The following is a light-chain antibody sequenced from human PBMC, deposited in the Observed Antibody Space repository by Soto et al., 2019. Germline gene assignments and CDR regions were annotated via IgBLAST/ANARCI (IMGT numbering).Light chain of an antibody. CDR2: DVT. CDR1: NSDVGAYNY. Sequence: QSALTQPRSVSGSPGQSVTISCTGTNSDVGAYNYVSWYQQHPGKAPKLMIYDVTKRPSGVPDRFSGSKSGNTASLTISGLQADDEADYYCCSYAGIYTGVFGGGTKLTVL. CDR3: CSYAGIYTGV. V-gene: IGLV2-11*01. J-gene: IGLJ2*01.